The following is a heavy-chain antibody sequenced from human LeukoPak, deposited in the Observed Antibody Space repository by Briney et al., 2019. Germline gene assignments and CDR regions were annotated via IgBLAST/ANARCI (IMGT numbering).Heavy chain of an antibody. Sequence: SETLSLTCSVSGGSISGFFCSWIRHPAGKGLEWIGRIYSGGSTNDNPSLTSRITMSVDTSKNEFSLTLSSVTAADTAVYYCARDLASGSGIKRGAFDIWGQGITVTVSS. CDR2: IYSGGST. CDR1: GGSISGFF. D-gene: IGHD3-10*01. V-gene: IGHV4-4*07. CDR3: ARDLASGSGIKRGAFDI. J-gene: IGHJ3*02.